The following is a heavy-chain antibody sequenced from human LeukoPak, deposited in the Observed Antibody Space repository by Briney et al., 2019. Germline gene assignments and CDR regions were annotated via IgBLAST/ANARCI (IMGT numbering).Heavy chain of an antibody. Sequence: PSETLSLTCAVSGGSISSNSYYWGWIRQPPGKGLEWIGSIYYSGSTYYNPSLKSRFTISVDTSKNQFSLKLSSVTAADTAVYYCARTRYYYNSRSYGAPYYFDYWGKGTLVTVSS. D-gene: IGHD3-10*01. CDR2: IYYSGST. V-gene: IGHV4-39*01. CDR3: ARTRYYYNSRSYGAPYYFDY. J-gene: IGHJ4*02. CDR1: GGSISSNSYY.